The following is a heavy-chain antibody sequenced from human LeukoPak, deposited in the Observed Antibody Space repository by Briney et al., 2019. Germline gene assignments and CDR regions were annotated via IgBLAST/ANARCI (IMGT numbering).Heavy chain of an antibody. V-gene: IGHV3-23*01. J-gene: IGHJ4*02. Sequence: GGSLRLSCAASGFTVSSNYMSWVRQAPGKGLEWVSAISGSGGSTYYADSVKGRFTIYRDNYKNTLYLQMNSLRAEDTAVYYCAKASTLTGYPTNFDYWGQGTLVTVSS. CDR3: AKASTLTGYPTNFDY. D-gene: IGHD3-9*01. CDR1: GFTVSSNY. CDR2: ISGSGGST.